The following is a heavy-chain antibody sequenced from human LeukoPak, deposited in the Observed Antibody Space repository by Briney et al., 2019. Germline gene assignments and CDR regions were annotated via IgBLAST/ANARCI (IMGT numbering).Heavy chain of an antibody. CDR1: GGSISSGGYY. CDR3: ARLGRFGALLPYYYYMDV. D-gene: IGHD3-10*01. CDR2: IYHSGST. Sequence: SSQTLSLTCTVSGGSISSGGYYWSWIRQPPGKGLEWIGYIYHSGSTYYNPSLKSRVTISVDRSKNQFSLKLSSVTAADTAVYYCARLGRFGALLPYYYYMDVWGKGTTVTVSS. J-gene: IGHJ6*03. V-gene: IGHV4-30-2*01.